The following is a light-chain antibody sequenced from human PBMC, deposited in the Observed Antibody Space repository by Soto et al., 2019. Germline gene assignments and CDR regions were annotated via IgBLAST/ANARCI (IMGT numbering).Light chain of an antibody. Sequence: QSALTQPASVSGSPGQSITISCTGTSSDIGGYNYVSWYQQYPGKVPKLRIYEISTRPSGVSHRFSASKSGNTASLTISGLQAADEADYYCSSYTSTDPLVFGGGTKLTVL. J-gene: IGLJ3*02. CDR1: SSDIGGYNY. V-gene: IGLV2-14*01. CDR2: EIS. CDR3: SSYTSTDPLV.